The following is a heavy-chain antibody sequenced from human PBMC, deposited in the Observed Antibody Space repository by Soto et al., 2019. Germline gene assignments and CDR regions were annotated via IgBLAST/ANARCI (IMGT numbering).Heavy chain of an antibody. CDR1: GGSFSGYY. Sequence: PSETLSLTCAVYGGSFSGYYWSWIRQPPGKGLEWIGEINHSGSTNYNPSLKSRVTISVDTSKNQFSLKLSSVTAADTAVYYCAIGVGLDGIAVADNPYYFAYWGQGTLVTVSS. CDR3: AIGVGLDGIAVADNPYYFAY. D-gene: IGHD6-19*01. V-gene: IGHV4-34*01. CDR2: INHSGST. J-gene: IGHJ4*02.